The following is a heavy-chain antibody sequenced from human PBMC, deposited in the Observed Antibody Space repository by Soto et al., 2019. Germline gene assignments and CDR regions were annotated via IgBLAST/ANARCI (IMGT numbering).Heavy chain of an antibody. CDR1: GYTFSGYW. Sequence: GSLKISCKGSGYTFSGYWIGWVRQMSGKGLEWMGIIYPGDSDARYSPSFQGQVTISADESITTAYLQWDSLKASDTAIYYCVVQQKLPWVNAWGQGTLVTVSS. CDR2: IYPGDSDA. CDR3: VVQQKLPWVNA. J-gene: IGHJ5*02. V-gene: IGHV5-51*01. D-gene: IGHD1-1*01.